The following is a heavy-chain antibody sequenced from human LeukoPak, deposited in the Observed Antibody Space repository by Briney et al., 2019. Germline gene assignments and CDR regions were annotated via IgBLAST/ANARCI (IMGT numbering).Heavy chain of an antibody. D-gene: IGHD6-13*01. Sequence: GGSLRLSCAASGFTFSSYSMNWVRQAPGKGLDWVSSISSSSSYIYYADSVKGRFTISRDNARNSLYLQMNSLRVEDTAVYYCAGDSSNWNIDYWGQGTPVTVSS. J-gene: IGHJ4*02. V-gene: IGHV3-21*01. CDR2: ISSSSSYI. CDR1: GFTFSSYS. CDR3: AGDSSNWNIDY.